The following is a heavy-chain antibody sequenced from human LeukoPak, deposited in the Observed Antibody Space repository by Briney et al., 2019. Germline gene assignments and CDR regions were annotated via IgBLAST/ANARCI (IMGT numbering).Heavy chain of an antibody. Sequence: SETLSLTCAVYGGSFSGYYWSWIRQPAGKGLEWIGEIYHSGSTSYNPSLKSRVTISVDTSKNQFSLKLSSVTAADTAVYYCTTYTSIVGAMKGWFDPWGQGTLVTVSS. V-gene: IGHV4-34*01. CDR1: GGSFSGYY. D-gene: IGHD1-26*01. J-gene: IGHJ5*02. CDR3: TTYTSIVGAMKGWFDP. CDR2: IYHSGST.